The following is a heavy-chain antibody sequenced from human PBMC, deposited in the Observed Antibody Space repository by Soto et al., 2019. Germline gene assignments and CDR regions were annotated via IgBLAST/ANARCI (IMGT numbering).Heavy chain of an antibody. Sequence: QVQLVQSGAEVKKPGASVKVSCKASGFTFSNYYLYWVRQAPRQGLEWMGIISPSGDNTAYAQKLQGRVNVTRDTSPSTAYMELTSLRSEDTAVYYCARRHGDGGSIKAPPGGSYYGMDVWGQGTTVTVSS. J-gene: IGHJ6*02. CDR3: ARRHGDGGSIKAPPGGSYYGMDV. D-gene: IGHD2-21*01. CDR1: GFTFSNYY. CDR2: ISPSGDNT. V-gene: IGHV1-46*01.